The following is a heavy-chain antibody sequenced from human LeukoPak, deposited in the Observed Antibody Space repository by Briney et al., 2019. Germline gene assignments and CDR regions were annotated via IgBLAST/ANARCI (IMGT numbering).Heavy chain of an antibody. CDR3: AKIFCGGSCNWFDP. CDR1: GFTFSSYG. Sequence: QPGRSLRLSCAASGFTFSSYGMHWVRQAPGKGLEWVAVISYDGSNKYYADSVKGRFTISRDNFKNTLYLQMNSLRAEDTAVYYCAKIFCGGSCNWFDPWGQGTLVTVSS. D-gene: IGHD2-15*01. V-gene: IGHV3-30*18. J-gene: IGHJ5*02. CDR2: ISYDGSNK.